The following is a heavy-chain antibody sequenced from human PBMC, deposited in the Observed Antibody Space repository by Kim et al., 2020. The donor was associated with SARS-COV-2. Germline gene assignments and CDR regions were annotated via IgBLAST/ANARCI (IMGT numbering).Heavy chain of an antibody. V-gene: IGHV4-39*07. CDR1: GGSVSSNTNY. J-gene: IGHJ4*01. D-gene: IGHD3-16*01. CDR3: ARDPVRRDACNFDC. Sequence: SETLSLTCTVSGGSVSSNTNYWGWIRQPPGMALEWIGTLYYSGKTYYNPSLKSRVTISLDTSKNQFSLKLSSVTAADTAVYFCARDPVRRDACNFDCWC. CDR2: LYYSGKT.